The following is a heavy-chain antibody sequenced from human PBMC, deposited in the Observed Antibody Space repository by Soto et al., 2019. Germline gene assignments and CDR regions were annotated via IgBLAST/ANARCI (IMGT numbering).Heavy chain of an antibody. CDR3: ARGRSFSYDSTPPPMFDP. Sequence: GGSLRLSCAGSGFTFSTFDIHWVRQAPGKGLEWVSGIGTLSDTFYAASVQGRFTISRQNAKNSVYLQMNSLRAGDTAFYYCARGRSFSYDSTPPPMFDPWGQGTLVTVS. V-gene: IGHV3-13*01. D-gene: IGHD3-10*01. CDR1: GFTFSTFD. J-gene: IGHJ5*02. CDR2: IGTLSDT.